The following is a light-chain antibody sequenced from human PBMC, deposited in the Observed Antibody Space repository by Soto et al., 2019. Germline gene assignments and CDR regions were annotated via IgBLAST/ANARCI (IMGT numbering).Light chain of an antibody. CDR1: SSDVGGYNF. J-gene: IGLJ2*01. Sequence: QSALTQPASVSGSPGQSITISCTGTSSDVGGYNFVSWYQQHPGKAPKLLIYEVSNRPSGVSYRFSGSKSGNTASLTISGLQAEDEADYYCCSYTSTSTRVLFGGGTKLTVL. CDR3: CSYTSTSTRVL. V-gene: IGLV2-14*01. CDR2: EVS.